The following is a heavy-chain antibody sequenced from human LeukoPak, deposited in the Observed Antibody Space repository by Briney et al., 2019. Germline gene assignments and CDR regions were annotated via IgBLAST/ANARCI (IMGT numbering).Heavy chain of an antibody. J-gene: IGHJ3*02. V-gene: IGHV1-18*01. D-gene: IGHD2-15*01. CDR2: ISAYNGNT. CDR1: GYTFTSYG. CDR3: ARDALDIVVVVAALGASDAFDI. Sequence: ASVKVSCKASGYTFTSYGISWLRQAPGQGLEWMGWISAYNGNTNYVQKLQGRVTMTTDTSTSTAYMELRSLRSDDTAVYYCARDALDIVVVVAALGASDAFDIWGQGTMVTVSS.